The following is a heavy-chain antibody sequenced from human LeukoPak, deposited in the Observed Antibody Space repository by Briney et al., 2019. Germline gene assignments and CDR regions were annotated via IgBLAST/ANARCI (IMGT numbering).Heavy chain of an antibody. D-gene: IGHD3-3*01. CDR3: ARLNNKKLRLITIVYYMDV. V-gene: IGHV4-39*01. Sequence: SETLSLTCTVSGGSISRSSYCWGWIRQPPGKGLEWIGGFYFIGRTYYNPSLKSRVTISVDTSTSQFSLKLSSVTAADTAVYSCARLNNKKLRLITIVYYMDVWGKGTTVTVSS. CDR2: FYFIGRT. CDR1: GGSISRSSYC. J-gene: IGHJ6*03.